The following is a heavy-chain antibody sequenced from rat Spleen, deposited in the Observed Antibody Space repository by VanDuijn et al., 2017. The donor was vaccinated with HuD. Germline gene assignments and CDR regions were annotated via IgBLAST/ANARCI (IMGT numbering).Heavy chain of an antibody. D-gene: IGHD1-11*01. CDR2: ISYDGTAT. Sequence: EVQPVGSGGGLVQPGRSLKLSCAASGFTFSNYYMAWVRQAPTKGLEWVAYISYDGTATYYRDSVKGRFTLSRDNANSTLYLQMGSLRSEDTATYYCATGTYGGYFDYWGQVVMVTVSS. V-gene: IGHV5-29*01. CDR1: GFTFSNYY. CDR3: ATGTYGGYFDY. J-gene: IGHJ2*01.